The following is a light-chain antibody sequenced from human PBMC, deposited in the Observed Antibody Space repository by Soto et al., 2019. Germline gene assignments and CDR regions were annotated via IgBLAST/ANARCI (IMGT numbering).Light chain of an antibody. CDR3: AAWDDRLNGPNYV. CDR2: SNN. V-gene: IGLV1-44*01. Sequence: QSVLTQPPSASGTPGQRVTISCSGSSSNIGSNTVNWYQQLPGTAPKLLIYSNNQRPSGVPDRFSGSKSGTSASLAIRGLQSEDEANYYCAAWDDRLNGPNYVFGTGTKLTVL. CDR1: SSNIGSNT. J-gene: IGLJ1*01.